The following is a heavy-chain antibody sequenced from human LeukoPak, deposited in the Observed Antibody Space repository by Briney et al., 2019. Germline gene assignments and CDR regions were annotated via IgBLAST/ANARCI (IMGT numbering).Heavy chain of an antibody. CDR1: GGSFSGYY. J-gene: IGHJ4*02. D-gene: IGHD3-10*01. CDR2: INHSGST. CDR3: ARFLGRDRYYGSGSYYKRPYYFDY. V-gene: IGHV4-34*01. Sequence: SETLSLTCAVYGGSFSGYYWSWISQPPGKGLEWIGEINHSGSTNYNPSLKSRVTISVDTSKNQFSLKLSSVTAADTAVYYCARFLGRDRYYGSGSYYKRPYYFDYWGQGTLVTVSS.